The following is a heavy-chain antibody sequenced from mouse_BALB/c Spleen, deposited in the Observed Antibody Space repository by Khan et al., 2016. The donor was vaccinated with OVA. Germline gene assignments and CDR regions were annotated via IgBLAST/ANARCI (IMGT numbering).Heavy chain of an antibody. Sequence: EVMLVESGGGLVKPGGSLKLSCAASGFTFSSYTMSWVRQTPEKRLEWVATISSVGSYTYYPDSVTGRFTLSRDNAKNTLYLQMTSLKSEDTAIYYCTRGASYYGNPYAMDFWGQGTSVTVSS. CDR1: GFTFSSYT. CDR2: ISSVGSYT. V-gene: IGHV5-6-4*01. CDR3: TRGASYYGNPYAMDF. J-gene: IGHJ4*01. D-gene: IGHD2-1*01.